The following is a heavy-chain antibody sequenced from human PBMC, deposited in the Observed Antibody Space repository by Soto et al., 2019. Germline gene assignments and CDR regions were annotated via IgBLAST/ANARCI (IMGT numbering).Heavy chain of an antibody. V-gene: IGHV4-28*01. D-gene: IGHD3-3*01. Sequence: SETLSLTCVVYGFSINSNNWWVWIRQPPGKGLEWIGDIYYTGSTFYSPSLKNRVTMSVDSAKGQFSLKLSSVTAVDTAVYYCARKQRKPAPFWNWGQGALVTVSS. CDR2: IYYTGST. CDR3: ARKQRKPAPFWN. CDR1: GFSINSNNW. J-gene: IGHJ4*02.